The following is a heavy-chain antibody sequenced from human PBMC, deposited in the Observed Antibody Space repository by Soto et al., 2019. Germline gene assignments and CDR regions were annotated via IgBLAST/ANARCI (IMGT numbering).Heavy chain of an antibody. CDR2: VSSSSSTI. Sequence: GGSLRLSCAGSGFTFGSYSINWVRQAPGKGLEWLSYVSSSSSTIYYTDSVKGRFTVSRDNAKNSLYLQMNSLRAEDTAVYYCARESATVGLDYRGRGTPVPVSS. CDR3: ARESATVGLDY. J-gene: IGHJ4*02. V-gene: IGHV3-48*01. CDR1: GFTFGSYS. D-gene: IGHD4-17*01.